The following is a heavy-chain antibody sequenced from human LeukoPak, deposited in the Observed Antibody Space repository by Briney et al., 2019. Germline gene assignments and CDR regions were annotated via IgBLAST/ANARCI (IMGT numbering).Heavy chain of an antibody. D-gene: IGHD6-19*01. CDR1: GFTFSSYG. J-gene: IGHJ4*02. CDR3: AKAGLSSGWSYYFDY. V-gene: IGHV3-30*18. Sequence: GGSLRLSCAASGFTFSSYGMHWVRQAPGKGLEWVAVISYDGSNKYYADSVEGRFTISRDNSKNTLYLQMNGLRAEDTAVYYCAKAGLSSGWSYYFDYWGQGTLVTVSS. CDR2: ISYDGSNK.